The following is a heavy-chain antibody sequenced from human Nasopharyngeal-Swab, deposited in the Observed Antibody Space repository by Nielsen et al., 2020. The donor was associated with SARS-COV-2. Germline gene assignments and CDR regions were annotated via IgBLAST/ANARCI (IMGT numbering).Heavy chain of an antibody. CDR3: AKDKATFCTSSVCYFGMDV. J-gene: IGHJ6*02. Sequence: GESLKISCAASGFNFGNFAMSWVRQAPGKGLEWVATISAGGTSSGISTYYAESVKGRFPNSRDSANDILHLQMNSLRAEDSALYYCAKDKATFCTSSVCYFGMDVWGQGTTVTVSS. CDR2: ISAGGTSSGIST. CDR1: GFNFGNFA. V-gene: IGHV3-23*01. D-gene: IGHD2-8*01.